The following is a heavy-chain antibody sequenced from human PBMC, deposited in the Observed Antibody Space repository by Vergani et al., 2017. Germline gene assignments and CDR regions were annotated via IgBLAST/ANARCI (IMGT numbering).Heavy chain of an antibody. CDR3: GKSIGCYYTIHGVDV. CDR2: IHWNSDVV. V-gene: IGHV3-9*01. Sequence: EVQLVESGGGLVQPGRSLRLSCAASGFTFKEHGMHWVRQAPGKGMEWVSGIHWNSDVVGYADSVQGRFTVSRDNAKNSLYLEMNSLRPEDTAFYYCGKSIGCYYTIHGVDVWGQGTTVTVSS. CDR1: GFTFKEHG. J-gene: IGHJ6*02. D-gene: IGHD3-10*01.